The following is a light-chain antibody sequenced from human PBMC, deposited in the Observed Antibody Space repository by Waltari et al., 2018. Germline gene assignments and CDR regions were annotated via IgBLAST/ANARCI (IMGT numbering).Light chain of an antibody. CDR3: STWDGSLKGLL. V-gene: IGLV1-44*01. J-gene: IGLJ3*02. CDR2: SNN. CDR1: NSNHGTTT. Sequence: QSVLTQPPPPSGTPGQRSPTSCPGNNSNHGTTTVNWYHQLPGPAPKLLIYSNNHRPSGVPDRFSGSKSGTSASLAISGLQPEDEADYYCSTWDGSLKGLLFGGGTKLTVL.